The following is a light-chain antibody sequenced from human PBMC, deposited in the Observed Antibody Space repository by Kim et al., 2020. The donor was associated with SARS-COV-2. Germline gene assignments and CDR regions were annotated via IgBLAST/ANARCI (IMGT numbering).Light chain of an antibody. CDR2: NND. CDR3: AVWDDSLTGWV. Sequence: GQTITISCSGSSSSSGSNAVNWYQQFPGTAPKLRIYNNDQRPSGVPDRFSGYKSGTSASLAISGLRSDDDSEYYCAVWDDSLTGWVFGGGTQLTVL. V-gene: IGLV1-44*01. J-gene: IGLJ3*02. CDR1: SSSSGSNA.